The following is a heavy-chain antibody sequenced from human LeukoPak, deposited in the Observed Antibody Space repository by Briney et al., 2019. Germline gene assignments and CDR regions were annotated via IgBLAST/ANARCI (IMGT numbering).Heavy chain of an antibody. Sequence: SETLSLTCTVYGGSFSGYYWSWIRQPPGKGLEWIGEINHSGSTNYNPSLKSRVTISVDTSKNQFSLKLSSVTAADTAVYYCARRLYYYDSTFDYWGQGTLVTVSS. CDR2: INHSGST. D-gene: IGHD3-22*01. V-gene: IGHV4-34*01. CDR3: ARRLYYYDSTFDY. CDR1: GGSFSGYY. J-gene: IGHJ4*02.